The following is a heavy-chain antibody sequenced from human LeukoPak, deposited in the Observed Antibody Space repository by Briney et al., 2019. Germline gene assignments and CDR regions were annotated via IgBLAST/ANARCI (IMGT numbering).Heavy chain of an antibody. Sequence: GASVKVSCKASGYTFTSYGISWVRQAPGQGLEWMGWISAYNGNTNYAQKLQGGVTMTTDTSTSTAYMELRSLRSDDTAVYYCASGYSAVGYCSGGSCYSAFDIWGQGTMVTVSS. J-gene: IGHJ3*02. CDR3: ASGYSAVGYCSGGSCYSAFDI. CDR1: GYTFTSYG. V-gene: IGHV1-18*01. D-gene: IGHD2-15*01. CDR2: ISAYNGNT.